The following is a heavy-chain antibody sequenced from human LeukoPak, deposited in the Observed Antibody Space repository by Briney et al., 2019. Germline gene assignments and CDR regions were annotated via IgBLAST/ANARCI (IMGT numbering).Heavy chain of an antibody. J-gene: IGHJ4*02. CDR3: AKEPHHYYDSSGYYEFYFDY. CDR1: GFTFSSYG. Sequence: GGSLRLSCAASGFTFSSYGMHWVRQAPGKGLEWVAVISYDGSNKYYADSVKGRFTISRDNSKNTLYLQMNSLRAEDTDVYYCAKEPHHYYDSSGYYEFYFDYWGQGTLVTVSS. V-gene: IGHV3-30*18. CDR2: ISYDGSNK. D-gene: IGHD3-22*01.